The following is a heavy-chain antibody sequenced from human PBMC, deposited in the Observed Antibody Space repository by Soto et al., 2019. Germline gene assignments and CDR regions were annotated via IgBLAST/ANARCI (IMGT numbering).Heavy chain of an antibody. D-gene: IGHD6-13*01. CDR2: IYPGDSDT. V-gene: IGHV5-51*01. CDR3: ARTAAAGKYYYGMEV. J-gene: IGHJ6*02. CDR1: GYSFTSYW. Sequence: PGESLKISCKGSGYSFTSYWIGWVRQMPGKGLESMGIIYPGDSDTRYSPSFQGQVTISADKSISTAYLQWSSLKASDTAMYYCARTAAAGKYYYGMEVWGQGTTVTVS.